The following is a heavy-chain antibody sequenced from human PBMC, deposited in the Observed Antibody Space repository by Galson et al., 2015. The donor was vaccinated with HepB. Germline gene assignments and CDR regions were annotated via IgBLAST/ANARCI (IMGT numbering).Heavy chain of an antibody. CDR1: GFTFSSYA. V-gene: IGHV3-30-3*01. CDR3: ASTMVRGVISYYYYGMDV. D-gene: IGHD3-10*01. Sequence: SLRLSCEASGFTFSSYAMHWVRQAPGKGLEWVAVISYDGSNKYYADSVKGRFTISRDNSKNTLYLQMNSLRAEDTAVYYCASTMVRGVISYYYYGMDVWGQGTTVTVSS. J-gene: IGHJ6*02. CDR2: ISYDGSNK.